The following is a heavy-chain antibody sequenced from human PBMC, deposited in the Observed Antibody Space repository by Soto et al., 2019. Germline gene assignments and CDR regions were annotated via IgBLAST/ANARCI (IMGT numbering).Heavy chain of an antibody. V-gene: IGHV3-23*01. J-gene: IGHJ4*02. CDR2: ISGSDGST. CDR3: ARRSSRLYFDY. CDR1: GFTFSSYA. Sequence: EVQLLESGGGLVQPGGSLRLSCAASGFTFSSYAMNWVRQAPGKGLEWVSVISGSDGSTYYADSVKGRFTISRDNSKNTLNLQMNSLRVEDTAVYYCARRSSRLYFDYWGQGTLFTVSS. D-gene: IGHD6-13*01.